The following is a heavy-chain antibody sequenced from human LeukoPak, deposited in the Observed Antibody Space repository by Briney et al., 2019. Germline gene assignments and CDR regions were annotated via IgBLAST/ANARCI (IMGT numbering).Heavy chain of an antibody. V-gene: IGHV1-2*02. Sequence: GASVKVSCKASGYTFTGYYMHWVRQAPGQGLEWMGWINPNSGGTNYAQKFQGRVTMTRDTSISTAYMELSRLRSDDTAVYYCARDFADIVVVPGYGMDVWGQGTTVTVSS. CDR2: INPNSGGT. D-gene: IGHD2-2*01. J-gene: IGHJ6*02. CDR1: GYTFTGYY. CDR3: ARDFADIVVVPGYGMDV.